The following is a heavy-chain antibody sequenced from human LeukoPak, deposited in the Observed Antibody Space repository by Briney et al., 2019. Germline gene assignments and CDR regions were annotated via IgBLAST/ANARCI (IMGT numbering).Heavy chain of an antibody. CDR2: LYTSGET. V-gene: IGHV4-4*07. CDR1: GDSISGYY. Sequence: SETLSLTCSVSGDSISGYYWSWLRQAAGEGLEWIGRLYTSGETNYNPSLKSRIAMSFDTSRNQFSLRLTSVTAADTAVYFCARCGIAVPGYYYFYYMDVWGKGTTVTVSS. CDR3: ARCGIAVPGYYYFYYMDV. D-gene: IGHD6-19*01. J-gene: IGHJ6*03.